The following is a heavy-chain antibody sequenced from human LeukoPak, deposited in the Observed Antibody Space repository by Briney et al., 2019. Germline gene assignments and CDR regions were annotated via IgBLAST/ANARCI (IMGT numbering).Heavy chain of an antibody. J-gene: IGHJ4*02. D-gene: IGHD3-10*01. Sequence: GESLKISCKGSGYRFTNYWIGWVRQMPGKGLEWMGRIDPSDSYTNYSPSFQGHVTISADKSISTAYLQWSSLKASATAMFYCARQGYYGLGSQGHWRQGTLVTVSS. CDR2: IDPSDSYT. V-gene: IGHV5-10-1*01. CDR1: GYRFTNYW. CDR3: ARQGYYGLGSQGH.